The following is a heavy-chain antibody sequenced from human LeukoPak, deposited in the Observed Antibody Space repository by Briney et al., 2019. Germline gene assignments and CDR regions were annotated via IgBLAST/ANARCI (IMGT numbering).Heavy chain of an antibody. Sequence: PGGSLRLSCAASGFTFSTCAMGWVRQAPGKGLVWVSRINIDGSTTNYADSVKGRFTISRDNAKNTLYLQMNSLRVEDTAMYYCARDNYGPEYWGQGTLVTVSS. D-gene: IGHD3-10*01. CDR2: INIDGSTT. J-gene: IGHJ4*02. CDR1: GFTFSTCA. V-gene: IGHV3-74*01. CDR3: ARDNYGPEY.